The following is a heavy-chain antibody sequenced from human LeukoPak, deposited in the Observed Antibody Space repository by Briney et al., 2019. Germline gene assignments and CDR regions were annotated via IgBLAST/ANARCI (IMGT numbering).Heavy chain of an antibody. V-gene: IGHV3-30*03. D-gene: IGHD2-2*01. CDR2: ISYDGSKK. Sequence: GGSLRLSCAASGFTVSGNYMSWVRQAPGKGLEWVAIISYDGSKKYYADSVKGRFTISRDNSKNTLFLQMNSLRPEDTAVYYCARDLKTAMDYFDYWGQGALVTVSS. J-gene: IGHJ4*02. CDR1: GFTVSGNY. CDR3: ARDLKTAMDYFDY.